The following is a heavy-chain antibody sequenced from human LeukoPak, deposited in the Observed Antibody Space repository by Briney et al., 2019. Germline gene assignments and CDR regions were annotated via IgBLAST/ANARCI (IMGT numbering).Heavy chain of an antibody. CDR3: ARDRGYTQDY. CDR2: IKSDGSST. Sequence: GGSLRLSCAASGFTFSTYWMHWVRQAPGKGLVWVSHIKSDGSSTSYADSVKGRFTISRDNSKNTLYLQMHSLRTEDTAGYCCARDRGYTQDYWGQGTLVTVSS. D-gene: IGHD5-12*01. CDR1: GFTFSTYW. V-gene: IGHV3-74*01. J-gene: IGHJ4*02.